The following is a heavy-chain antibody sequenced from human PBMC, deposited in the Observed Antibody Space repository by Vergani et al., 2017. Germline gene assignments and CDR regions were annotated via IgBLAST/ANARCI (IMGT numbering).Heavy chain of an antibody. CDR1: GFTFSSYG. V-gene: IGHV3-30*18. D-gene: IGHD3-10*02. Sequence: QVQLVESGGGVVQPGRSLRLSCAASGFTFSSYGMHWVRQAPGKGLEWVAVIPYAGSNKYYADSVKGRFTISRDNSKNTLYLQMNSLRAEDTAVYYCAKARLRSDYFDYWGQGTLVTVSS. J-gene: IGHJ4*02. CDR3: AKARLRSDYFDY. CDR2: IPYAGSNK.